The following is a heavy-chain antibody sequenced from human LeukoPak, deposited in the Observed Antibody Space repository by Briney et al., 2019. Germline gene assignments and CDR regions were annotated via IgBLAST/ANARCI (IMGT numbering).Heavy chain of an antibody. CDR1: GYSFTSYW. V-gene: IGHV5-51*01. Sequence: GESLKISCKGCGYSFTSYWIGLVRQLPGKGLEWMGIIYPGDSDTRYSPSFQGQVTISADKSISTAYLQWSSLKASDTAMYYCARASYDYWSGYRVPNNWFDPWGQGTLVTVSS. CDR2: IYPGDSDT. J-gene: IGHJ5*02. D-gene: IGHD3-3*01. CDR3: ARASYDYWSGYRVPNNWFDP.